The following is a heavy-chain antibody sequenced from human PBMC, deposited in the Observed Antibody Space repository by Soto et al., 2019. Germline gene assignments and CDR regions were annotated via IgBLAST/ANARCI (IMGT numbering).Heavy chain of an antibody. CDR1: GGSIGGYY. V-gene: IGHV4-59*01. CDR2: IHYSGST. CDR3: ARVSGDYAGHPVDY. D-gene: IGHD4-17*01. Sequence: QVQLQESGPRLVKPSETLSLNCSVSGGSIGGYYWNWIRQPPGKGLEWIGYIHYSGSTTYNPSLKSRVTISLDASKNQFSLKLSSVTPVDTAVYYCARVSGDYAGHPVDYWGQGTLVTVSS. J-gene: IGHJ4*02.